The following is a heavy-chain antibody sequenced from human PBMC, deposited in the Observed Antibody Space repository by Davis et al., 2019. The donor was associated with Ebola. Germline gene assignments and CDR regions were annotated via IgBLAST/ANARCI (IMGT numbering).Heavy chain of an antibody. V-gene: IGHV4-4*02. Sequence: SETLSLTCGVSGDSISSRNWWSWVRQSPGKGLEWLGEIYHGGITNYNPSLKSRVSISVDTSKNQFSLKLTSVTAADTALYYCARSSGYYYQRLLRAFDIWGQGTMVTVSS. CDR3: ARSSGYYYQRLLRAFDI. D-gene: IGHD3-22*01. J-gene: IGHJ3*02. CDR1: GDSISSRNW. CDR2: IYHGGIT.